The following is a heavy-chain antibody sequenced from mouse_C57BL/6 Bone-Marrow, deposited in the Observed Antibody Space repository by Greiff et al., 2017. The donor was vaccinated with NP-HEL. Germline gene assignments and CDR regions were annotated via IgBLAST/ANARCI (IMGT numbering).Heavy chain of an antibody. CDR2: ISSGGSYT. CDR1: GFTFSSYG. V-gene: IGHV5-6*01. J-gene: IGHJ3*01. Sequence: EVQRVESGGDLVKPGGSVKLSCAASGFTFSSYGMSWVRQTPDKRLEWVGTISSGGSYTYYHDSVKGRFTISRDKAKSTLYLQMSSLKAEDTAMYYCAGLWEAYWGQGTLVTVSA. CDR3: AGLWEAY. D-gene: IGHD4-1*01.